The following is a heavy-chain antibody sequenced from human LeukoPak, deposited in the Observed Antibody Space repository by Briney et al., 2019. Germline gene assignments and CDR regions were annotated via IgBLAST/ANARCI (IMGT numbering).Heavy chain of an antibody. Sequence: PGGSLRLSCAASGFTFSNAWMSWVRQAPGKGLEWVGRIKSKTDGGTTDYAAPVKGRFTISRDDSKNTLYLQMNSLKTEDTAVYYCTTFLKVGATPDYWGQGTLVTVSS. CDR1: GFTFSNAW. D-gene: IGHD1-26*01. CDR3: TTFLKVGATPDY. V-gene: IGHV3-15*01. J-gene: IGHJ4*02. CDR2: IKSKTDGGTT.